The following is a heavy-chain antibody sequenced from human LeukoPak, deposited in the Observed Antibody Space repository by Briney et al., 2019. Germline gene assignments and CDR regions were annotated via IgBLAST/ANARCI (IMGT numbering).Heavy chain of an antibody. J-gene: IGHJ4*02. D-gene: IGHD2-8*01. Sequence: ASVKVSCKAARYTFSSYDINWVRQAPGQGPEWMGWMNPDSGNTGYAQKFQGRVTMTRNTSISTAYMELGGLSSDDTAVYFCARGSHRGYCTTSDCYTADYWGQGTLVSVSS. CDR3: ARGSHRGYCTTSDCYTADY. V-gene: IGHV1-8*01. CDR1: RYTFSSYD. CDR2: MNPDSGNT.